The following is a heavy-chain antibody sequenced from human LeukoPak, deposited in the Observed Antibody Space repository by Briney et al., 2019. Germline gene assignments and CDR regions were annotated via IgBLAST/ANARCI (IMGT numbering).Heavy chain of an antibody. CDR3: ARSSTPPRVWFDP. J-gene: IGHJ5*02. CDR1: GGTFSSYA. D-gene: IGHD1-14*01. CDR2: IIPIFGTA. V-gene: IGHV1-69*05. Sequence: SVKVSCKASGGTFSSYAISWVRQASGQGLEWMGGIIPIFGTANYAQKFQGRVTITTDESTSTAYMELSSLRSEDTAVYYCARSSTPPRVWFDPWGQGTLVIVSS.